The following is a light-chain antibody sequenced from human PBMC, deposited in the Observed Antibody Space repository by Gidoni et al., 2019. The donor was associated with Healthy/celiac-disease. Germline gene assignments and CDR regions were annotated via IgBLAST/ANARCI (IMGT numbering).Light chain of an antibody. CDR2: EVS. CDR1: SSDVGGYNY. V-gene: IGLV2-14*01. Sequence: QSALPQPASVSGSPGQSLTISCTGTSSDVGGYNYVSWYQQHPGKAPKLMIYEVSNRPSGVSNRFSGSKSGNTASRTISGLQAEDEADYYCSSYTSSSTLVVFGGGTKLTVL. CDR3: SSYTSSSTLVV. J-gene: IGLJ2*01.